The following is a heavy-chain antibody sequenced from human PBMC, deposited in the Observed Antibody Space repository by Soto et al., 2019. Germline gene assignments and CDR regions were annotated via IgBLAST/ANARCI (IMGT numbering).Heavy chain of an antibody. Sequence: PGGSLRLSCAASGFTFSSYGMHWVRQAPGKGLEWVAVISYDGSNKYYADSVKGRFTISRDNSKNTLYLQMNSLRAEDTAVYYCAKRGSSPHCTNGVCRIDYWGQGTLVTVSS. J-gene: IGHJ4*02. V-gene: IGHV3-30*18. CDR3: AKRGSSPHCTNGVCRIDY. CDR1: GFTFSSYG. CDR2: ISYDGSNK. D-gene: IGHD2-8*01.